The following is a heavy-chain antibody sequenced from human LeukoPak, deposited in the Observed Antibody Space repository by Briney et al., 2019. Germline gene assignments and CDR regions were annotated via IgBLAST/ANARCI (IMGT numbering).Heavy chain of an antibody. CDR1: GYSISSGYY. CDR3: ARTGYCSGNSCYLNPIDY. D-gene: IGHD2-15*01. CDR2: IYHSGST. J-gene: IGHJ4*02. V-gene: IGHV4-38-2*02. Sequence: SETPSLTCTVSGYSISSGYYWGWIRQPPGKGLEWIGSIYHSGSTYYNPSLKSRVTISVDTSKNQFSLKLSSVTAADTAVYYCARTGYCSGNSCYLNPIDYWGQGTLVTVSS.